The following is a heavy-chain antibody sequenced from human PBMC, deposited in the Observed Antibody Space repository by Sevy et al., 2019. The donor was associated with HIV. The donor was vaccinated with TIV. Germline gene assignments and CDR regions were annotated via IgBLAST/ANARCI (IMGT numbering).Heavy chain of an antibody. V-gene: IGHV1-69*13. CDR2: IIPIFGTT. CDR1: GGTFSKYA. J-gene: IGHJ4*02. D-gene: IGHD2-2*01. CDR3: ARTPILVIPGATDLYFDN. Sequence: ASVKVSCKASGGTFSKYALSWARQAPGQGLEWMGGIIPIFGTTNFAQTFQGRVTITADEFTSTAYMELSSLRSADTAVYYCARTPILVIPGATDLYFDNWGQGTLVTVSS.